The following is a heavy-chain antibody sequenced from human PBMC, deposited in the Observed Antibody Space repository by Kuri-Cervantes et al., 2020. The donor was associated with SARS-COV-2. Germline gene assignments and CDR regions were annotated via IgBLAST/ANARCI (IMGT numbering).Heavy chain of an antibody. V-gene: IGHV3-66*01. D-gene: IGHD2-15*01. CDR2: IYSGGST. Sequence: GGSLRLSCAASGFTVSSNYMSWVRQAPGKGLEWVSVIYSGGSTYYADSVKGRFTISRDNSKNTLYLQMNSLRAEDTAVYYCARAAWYSKYYYYGMDVWGQGTTVTVSS. CDR3: ARAAWYSKYYYYGMDV. CDR1: GFTVSSNY. J-gene: IGHJ6*02.